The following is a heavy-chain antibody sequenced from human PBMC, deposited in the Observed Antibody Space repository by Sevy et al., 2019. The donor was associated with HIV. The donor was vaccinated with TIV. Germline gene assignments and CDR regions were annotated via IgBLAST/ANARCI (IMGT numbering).Heavy chain of an antibody. CDR3: ASGDFSKWELITY. J-gene: IGHJ4*02. Sequence: GGSLRLSCAASGFTFSSYGMHWVRQAPGKGLEWVAVIWYDGSNKYYADSVKGRFTISRDNSKNTLYLQMNSLRAEDTAVYYCASGDFSKWELITYWGQGTLVTVSS. CDR1: GFTFSSYG. V-gene: IGHV3-33*08. CDR2: IWYDGSNK. D-gene: IGHD1-26*01.